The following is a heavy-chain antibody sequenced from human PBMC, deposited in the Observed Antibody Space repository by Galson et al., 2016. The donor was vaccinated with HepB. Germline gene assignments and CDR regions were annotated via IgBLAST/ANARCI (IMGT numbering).Heavy chain of an antibody. J-gene: IGHJ5*02. D-gene: IGHD1-26*01. CDR1: GFSFNNFA. CDR3: AKGAGPGKVDWFDP. Sequence: SLRLSCAASGFSFNNFAMMWVRQAPGKGLEWVSTIADRGYATYYGDSVRGRFTISSDSSTNTVYRHLSNLRADDTAVYYCAKGAGPGKVDWFDPWGQGTLVTVSS. CDR2: IADRGYAT. V-gene: IGHV3-23*01.